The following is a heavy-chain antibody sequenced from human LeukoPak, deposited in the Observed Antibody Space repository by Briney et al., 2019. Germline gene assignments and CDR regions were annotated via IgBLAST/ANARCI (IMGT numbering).Heavy chain of an antibody. CDR3: ARGVGTASDY. D-gene: IGHD2-21*02. CDR1: GYSISSGYY. CDR2: IYHSGRT. V-gene: IGHV4-38-2*02. Sequence: SETLSLTCTVSGYSISSGYYWGWIRQPPGKGLEWIGSIYHSGRTFYNPSLKSRVTISVDTSKNQFSLKLTSVTAADTAVYYCARGVGTASDYWGQGTLVTVSS. J-gene: IGHJ4*02.